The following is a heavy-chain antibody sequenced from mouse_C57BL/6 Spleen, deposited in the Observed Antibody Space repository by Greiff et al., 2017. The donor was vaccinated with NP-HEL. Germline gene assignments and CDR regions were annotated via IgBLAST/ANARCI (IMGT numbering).Heavy chain of an antibody. CDR1: GFSLSTSGMG. D-gene: IGHD2-4*01. CDR3: ARSYYDYDGAWFAY. J-gene: IGHJ3*01. CDR2: IYWDDDK. V-gene: IGHV8-12*01. Sequence: QVTLKESGPGILQSSQTLSLPCSFSGFSLSTSGMGVSWIRQPSGKGLEWLAHIYWDDDKRYNPSLKSRLTISKDTSRNQVFLKITSVDTADTATYYCARSYYDYDGAWFAYWGQGTLVTVSA.